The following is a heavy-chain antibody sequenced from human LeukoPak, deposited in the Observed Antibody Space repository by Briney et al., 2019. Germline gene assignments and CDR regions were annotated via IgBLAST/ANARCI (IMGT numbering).Heavy chain of an antibody. V-gene: IGHV1-46*01. CDR1: GYTFTSYY. Sequence: ASVKVSCKASGYTFTSYYMHWVRQAPGQGLEWMGIINPSGGSTSYAQKFQGRVTMTRDTSTSTVYMELRSLRAEDTAIYYCATEPSRSYSFDHLDFWGLGTPVTVSS. CDR2: INPSGGST. CDR3: ATEPSRSYSFDHLDF. D-gene: IGHD5-12*01. J-gene: IGHJ4*02.